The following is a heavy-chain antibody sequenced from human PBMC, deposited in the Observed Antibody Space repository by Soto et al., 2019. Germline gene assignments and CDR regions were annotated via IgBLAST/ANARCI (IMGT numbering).Heavy chain of an antibody. V-gene: IGHV1-3*01. D-gene: IGHD3-22*01. CDR1: GYTFTSYA. J-gene: IGHJ4*02. CDR2: INAGNGNT. Sequence: GASVKVSCKASGYTFTSYAMHWVRQAPGQRLEWIGWINAGNGNTKYSQKFQGRVTITRDTSASTAYMELSSLRSEDTAVYYCARDKGDSSGYYDPSFDYWGQGTLVTVSS. CDR3: ARDKGDSSGYYDPSFDY.